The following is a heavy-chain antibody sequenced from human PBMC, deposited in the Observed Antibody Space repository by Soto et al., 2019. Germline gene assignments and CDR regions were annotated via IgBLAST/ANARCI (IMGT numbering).Heavy chain of an antibody. D-gene: IGHD2-15*01. CDR3: AKRAFCSGGSCYSPWYCDL. V-gene: IGHV3-23*01. CDR1: GFTFNSHA. J-gene: IGHJ2*01. CDR2: ISGTGGST. Sequence: EVQLLESGGGLVQPGGSLRFSCAASGFTFNSHAMSWVRQAPGKRLEWVSAISGTGGSTYYADSVKGRFTISRDNSKNTQYLQMNSLRAEDTALYYCAKRAFCSGGSCYSPWYCDLWGRGTLVTVSS.